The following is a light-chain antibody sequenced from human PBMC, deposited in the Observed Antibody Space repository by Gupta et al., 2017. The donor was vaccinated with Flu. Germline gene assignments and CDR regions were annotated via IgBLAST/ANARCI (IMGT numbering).Light chain of an antibody. CDR1: QGVIIY. V-gene: IGKV1-39*01. CDR3: QQIASSPHT. J-gene: IGKJ4*01. CDR2: GAS. Sequence: IDLTQSPSSLSSSVGDRVTITCRASQGVIIYLNWYHQRPGKAPQLLIFGASNLESGVPSRFSGRGSGTDFTLTISRLQPEDSGTYCCQQIASSPHTFGRGTKVEI.